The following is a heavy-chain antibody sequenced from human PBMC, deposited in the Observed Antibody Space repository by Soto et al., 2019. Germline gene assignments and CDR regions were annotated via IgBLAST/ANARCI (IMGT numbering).Heavy chain of an antibody. Sequence: QVQLQQWGAGLLKPSETLSLTCAVYGGSFSGYYWSWIRQPPGKGLEWIGEINHSGSTNYNPSLKSRATISVDTSKNQFSLKLSSVTAADTAVYYCARGDGEMAKISHYWGQGTLVTVSS. CDR1: GGSFSGYY. D-gene: IGHD3-10*01. J-gene: IGHJ4*02. CDR2: INHSGST. CDR3: ARGDGEMAKISHY. V-gene: IGHV4-34*01.